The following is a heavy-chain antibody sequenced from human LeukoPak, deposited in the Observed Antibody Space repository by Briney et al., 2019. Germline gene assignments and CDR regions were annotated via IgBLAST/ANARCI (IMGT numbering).Heavy chain of an antibody. CDR3: ARDHRDRNYDSSGLFDY. V-gene: IGHV6-1*01. CDR2: TYYRSKWYD. D-gene: IGHD3-22*01. J-gene: IGHJ4*02. Sequence: SQTLSLTCAISGDSVSSKNGAWNWIRQSPSGGLEWLGRTYYRSKWYDEYADSVKGRVTISPDTSKNQFPLHVYSVTPEDTAVYYCARDHRDRNYDSSGLFDYWGQGTLVTVSS. CDR1: GDSVSSKNGA.